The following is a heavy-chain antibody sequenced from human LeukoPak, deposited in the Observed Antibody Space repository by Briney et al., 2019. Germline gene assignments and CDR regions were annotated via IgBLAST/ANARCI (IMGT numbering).Heavy chain of an antibody. D-gene: IGHD5-18*01. J-gene: IGHJ6*03. Sequence: ASVKVSCKASGYTFTGYYMHWVRQAPGQGLEWMGWINPNSGGTNYAQKFQGRVTMTRDTSISTAYMDLSRLRSDDTAVYYCARGIQLWLRHYYYYMYVWGKGTTVTLSS. CDR2: INPNSGGT. CDR3: ARGIQLWLRHYYYYMYV. CDR1: GYTFTGYY. V-gene: IGHV1-2*02.